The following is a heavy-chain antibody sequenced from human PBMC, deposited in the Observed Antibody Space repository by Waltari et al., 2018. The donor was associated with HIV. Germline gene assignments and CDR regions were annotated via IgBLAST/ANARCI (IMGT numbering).Heavy chain of an antibody. Sequence: QVQLQESGPGLVKPSQTLSLSCTVSGCSISTGSYYWIWIRQPAGKGLEWIGRISTSGNTNYNPSLKSRVTISLDTSKNQISLKLTSVTAADTAVYYFAREWYGGYAHNWFDPWGQGTLVTVSS. CDR3: AREWYGGYAHNWFDP. J-gene: IGHJ5*02. CDR1: GCSISTGSYY. V-gene: IGHV4-61*02. D-gene: IGHD5-12*01. CDR2: ISTSGNT.